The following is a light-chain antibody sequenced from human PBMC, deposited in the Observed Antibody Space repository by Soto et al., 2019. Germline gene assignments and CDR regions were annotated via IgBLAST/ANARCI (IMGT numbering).Light chain of an antibody. V-gene: IGKV1-5*01. CDR1: QSISSW. CDR3: QQYNSSWT. CDR2: DAS. J-gene: IGKJ1*01. Sequence: DIQMTRSPSTLSASVGDRVTITCRASQSISSWLAWYQQKPGKAPKLLIYDASSLESGVPSRFSGSGSGTEFTLTISSLQPDDFATYYCQQYNSSWTLGQGTKVEIK.